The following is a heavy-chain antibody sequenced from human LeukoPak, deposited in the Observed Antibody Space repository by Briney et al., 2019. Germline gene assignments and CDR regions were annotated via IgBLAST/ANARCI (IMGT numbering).Heavy chain of an antibody. J-gene: IGHJ4*02. Sequence: GGSLRLSCAASGFTFSSYSMNWVRQAPGKGLEWVSSISSSSSYIYYADSVKGRFSISRDNAKNSLYLQMNSLRAEDTAVYYCARHTGYDFAFDYWGQGTLVTVSS. CDR2: ISSSSSYI. CDR3: ARHTGYDFAFDY. CDR1: GFTFSSYS. V-gene: IGHV3-21*01. D-gene: IGHD5-12*01.